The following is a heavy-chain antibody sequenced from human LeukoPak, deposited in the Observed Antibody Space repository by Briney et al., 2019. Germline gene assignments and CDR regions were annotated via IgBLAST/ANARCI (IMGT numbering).Heavy chain of an antibody. D-gene: IGHD2-2*01. J-gene: IGHJ4*02. CDR3: ARECRTKVPAALCYFDY. Sequence: GRSLRLSCAASGFTFSSYAMRWVRQAPGKGLEWVAVISYDGSNKHYADSVKGRFTISRDNSKNTLYLQMNSLRAEDTAVYYCARECRTKVPAALCYFDYWGQGTLVTVSS. CDR1: GFTFSSYA. CDR2: ISYDGSNK. V-gene: IGHV3-30-3*01.